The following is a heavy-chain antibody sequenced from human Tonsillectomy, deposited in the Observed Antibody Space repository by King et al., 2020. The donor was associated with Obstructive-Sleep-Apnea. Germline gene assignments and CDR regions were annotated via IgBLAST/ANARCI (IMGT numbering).Heavy chain of an antibody. CDR1: GFAFSSFA. D-gene: IGHD1-14*01. CDR3: AKGQEPRCLGSRCNGFDY. CDR2: IVGTDENT. V-gene: IGHV3-23*04. J-gene: IGHJ4*02. Sequence: VQLVESGGTLVQPEGSLRLSCAASGFAFSSFAMNWVRHAPGKRPEWVASIVGTDENTYHADSVKGRFSISRDNSRYTLYLQMNSLRVDDTAIYYCAKGQEPRCLGSRCNGFDYWGLGTQVTVSS.